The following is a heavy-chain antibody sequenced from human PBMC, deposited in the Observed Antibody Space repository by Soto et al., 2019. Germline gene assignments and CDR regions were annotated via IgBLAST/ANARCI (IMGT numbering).Heavy chain of an antibody. Sequence: GGSLRLSCAASGFTFDDYGMSWVRQAPGKGLEWVSGINWNGGSTGYADSVKGRFTISRDNAKNSLYLQMNSLRAEDTALYHCARGVAVAGAPYYYYMDVWGKGTTVTVSS. CDR3: ARGVAVAGAPYYYYMDV. CDR1: GFTFDDYG. CDR2: INWNGGST. V-gene: IGHV3-20*01. J-gene: IGHJ6*03. D-gene: IGHD6-19*01.